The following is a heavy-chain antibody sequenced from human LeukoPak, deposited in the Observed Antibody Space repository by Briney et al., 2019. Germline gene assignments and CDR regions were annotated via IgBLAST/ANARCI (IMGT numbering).Heavy chain of an antibody. CDR2: INHSGST. V-gene: IGHV4-34*01. Sequence: KPSETLSLTCAVYGGSFSGYYWSWIRQPPGKGLEWIGEINHSGSTNYNPSLKSRVTISVDTSKNQFSLKLSSVTAADTAVYYCARGVKRYYGSGSYHPDAFDIWGQGTMVTVSS. CDR1: GGSFSGYY. CDR3: ARGVKRYYGSGSYHPDAFDI. D-gene: IGHD3-10*01. J-gene: IGHJ3*02.